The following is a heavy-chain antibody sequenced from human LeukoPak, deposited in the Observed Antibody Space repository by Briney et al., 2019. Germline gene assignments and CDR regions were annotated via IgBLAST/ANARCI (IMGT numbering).Heavy chain of an antibody. CDR3: ATPGAYYDILAGLRDDAFDI. V-gene: IGHV1-69*05. CDR1: GGTFSSYA. CDR2: IIPIFGTA. J-gene: IGHJ3*02. Sequence: ASVKVSRKASGGTFSSYAISWVRQAPGQGLEWMGRIIPIFGTANYAQKFQGRVTITTDESTSTAYMELSSLRSEDTAVYYCATPGAYYDILAGLRDDAFDIWGQGTMVTVSS. D-gene: IGHD3-9*01.